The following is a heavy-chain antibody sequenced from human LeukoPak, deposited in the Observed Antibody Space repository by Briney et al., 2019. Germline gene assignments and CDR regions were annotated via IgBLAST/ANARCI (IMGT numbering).Heavy chain of an antibody. CDR3: AAHSSGSSYYFDY. Sequence: PSQTLSLTCTVSGGSISSGTYYWSSIPQPAGKGLGWIGLIDPSGSTNYNLSLKSGVTISVDTSKNQFSLKLSSVTAADTAVYYCAAHSSGSSYYFDYWGQGTLVTVSS. D-gene: IGHD3-22*01. CDR2: IDPSGST. J-gene: IGHJ4*02. V-gene: IGHV4-61*02. CDR1: GGSISSGTYY.